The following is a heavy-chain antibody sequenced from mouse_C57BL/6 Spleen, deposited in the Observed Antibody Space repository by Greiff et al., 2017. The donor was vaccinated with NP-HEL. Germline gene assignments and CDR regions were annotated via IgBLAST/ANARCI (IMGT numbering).Heavy chain of an antibody. J-gene: IGHJ3*01. V-gene: IGHV1-7*01. CDR2: INPSSGYT. CDR3: ARQDYGTSWFAY. CDR1: GYTFTSYW. Sequence: VQLQQSGAELAKPGASVKLSCKASGYTFTSYWMHWVQQRPGQGLEWIGYINPSSGYTKYNQKFKDKATLTADKSSSTADMQLSSLTYEDSAVYFCARQDYGTSWFAYWGQGTLVTVSA. D-gene: IGHD1-1*01.